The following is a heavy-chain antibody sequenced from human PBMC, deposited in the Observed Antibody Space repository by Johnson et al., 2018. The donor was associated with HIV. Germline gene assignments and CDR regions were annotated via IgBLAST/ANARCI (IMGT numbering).Heavy chain of an antibody. Sequence: VQLVESGGGLVQPGGSLRLSCAASGFTFSSYAMSWVRQAPGKGLEWVSAISGSGGSTYYVDSVKGRFTISRDNAKNSLNLQMNSLRAEDTAVYYCATAARLFDAFDIWGQGTMVTVSS. CDR2: ISGSGGST. J-gene: IGHJ3*02. D-gene: IGHD6-6*01. CDR1: GFTFSSYA. V-gene: IGHV3-23*04. CDR3: ATAARLFDAFDI.